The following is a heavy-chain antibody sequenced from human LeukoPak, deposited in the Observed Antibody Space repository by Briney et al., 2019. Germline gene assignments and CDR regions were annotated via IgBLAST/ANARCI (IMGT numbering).Heavy chain of an antibody. Sequence: GRSLRLSCAASGLTFSSYAMHWVRQAPGKGLEWVAVISYDGSNKYYADSVKGRFTISRDNSKNTLCLQMNSLRAEDTAVYYCARAYSSGWYYFDYWGQGTLVTVSS. D-gene: IGHD6-19*01. V-gene: IGHV3-30*01. CDR1: GLTFSSYA. CDR3: ARAYSSGWYYFDY. CDR2: ISYDGSNK. J-gene: IGHJ4*02.